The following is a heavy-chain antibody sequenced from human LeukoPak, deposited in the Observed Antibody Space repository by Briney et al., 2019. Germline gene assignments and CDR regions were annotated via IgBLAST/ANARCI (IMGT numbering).Heavy chain of an antibody. CDR2: IYTSGST. CDR3: ARDPGDNAFDI. D-gene: IGHD4-17*01. CDR1: GGSISSASYY. J-gene: IGHJ3*02. V-gene: IGHV4-61*02. Sequence: SETLFLTCSVSGGSISSASYYWSWIRQPAGRGLEWIVSIYTSGSTNYNPSLKSRATISVNTSKNQFSLKLSSVTAADTAVYYCARDPGDNAFDIWGQGTMVTVSS.